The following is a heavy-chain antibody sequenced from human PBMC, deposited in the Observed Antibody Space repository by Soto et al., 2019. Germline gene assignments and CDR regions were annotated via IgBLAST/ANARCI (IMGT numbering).Heavy chain of an antibody. Sequence: GGSLRLSCAASGFTFSSYSMNWVRQAPGKGLEWVSSISSSSSYIYYADSVKGRFTISRDNAKNSLYLQMNSLRAEDTAVYYCASQPVEPAAMKEYYYYYMDVWGKGTTVTVSS. CDR1: GFTFSSYS. J-gene: IGHJ6*03. CDR2: ISSSSSYI. CDR3: ASQPVEPAAMKEYYYYYMDV. D-gene: IGHD2-2*01. V-gene: IGHV3-21*01.